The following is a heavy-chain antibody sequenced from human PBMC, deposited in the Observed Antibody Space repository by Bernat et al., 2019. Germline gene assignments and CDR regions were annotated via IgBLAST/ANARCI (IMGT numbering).Heavy chain of an antibody. CDR3: AYIEITFRGVERLDAFDI. J-gene: IGHJ3*02. CDR2: IYWDDDR. CDR1: GFSLSTTGVG. D-gene: IGHD3-16*01. V-gene: IGHV2-5*02. Sequence: QITLKESGPTLVNPTQTLALTCSFSGFSLSTTGVGVGWIRQPPGEALEWLAIIYWDDDRRYSPSLENRLSITKDTSKNQVVLTMTNMDPVDTATYYCAYIEITFRGVERLDAFDIWGQGTMVIVSS.